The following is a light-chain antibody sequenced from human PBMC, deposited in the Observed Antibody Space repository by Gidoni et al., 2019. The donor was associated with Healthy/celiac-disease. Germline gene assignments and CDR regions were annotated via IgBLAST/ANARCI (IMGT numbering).Light chain of an antibody. J-gene: IGLJ1*01. CDR2: EVS. CDR1: SSDVGSYNL. Sequence: QSALTQPASVSGSPGQSITISCTGTSSDVGSYNLVSWYQQQPGKAPKLMIYEVSKRPSGVSNRFSGSKSGNTASLTISGLQAEDEADYYCCSYAGSSFYVFGTGTKVTVL. CDR3: CSYAGSSFYV. V-gene: IGLV2-23*02.